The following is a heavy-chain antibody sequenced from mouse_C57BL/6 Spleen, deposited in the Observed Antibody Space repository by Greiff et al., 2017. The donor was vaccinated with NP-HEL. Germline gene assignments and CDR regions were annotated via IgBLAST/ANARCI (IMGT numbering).Heavy chain of an antibody. V-gene: IGHV5-4*01. CDR2: ISDGGSYT. Sequence: EVMLVESGGGLVKPGGSLKLSCAASGFTFSSYAMSWVRQTPEKRLEWVATISDGGSYTYYPANVKGRFTISRDNAKNNLYLQMRHLKSEDTAMYYCARDRPFNYWGQGTTRTVSS. CDR1: GFTFSSYA. CDR3: ARDRPFNY. J-gene: IGHJ2*01.